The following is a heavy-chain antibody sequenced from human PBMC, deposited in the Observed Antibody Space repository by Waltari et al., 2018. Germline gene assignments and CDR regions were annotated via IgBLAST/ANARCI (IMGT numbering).Heavy chain of an antibody. V-gene: IGHV4-31*03. J-gene: IGHJ5*02. CDR2: IYYSGST. D-gene: IGHD3-3*01. Sequence: QVQLQESGPGLVKPSQTLSLTCTVSGGSISSGGYYWSWISQHPGKGLEWIGYIYYSGSTYYNPSLKSRVTISVDTSKNQFSLKLSSVTAADTAVYYCARVPYDFWSGSPFDPWGQGTLVTVSS. CDR1: GGSISSGGYY. CDR3: ARVPYDFWSGSPFDP.